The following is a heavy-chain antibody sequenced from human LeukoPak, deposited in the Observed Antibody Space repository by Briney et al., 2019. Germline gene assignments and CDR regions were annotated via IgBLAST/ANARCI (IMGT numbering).Heavy chain of an antibody. CDR2: ISYDGSNK. J-gene: IGHJ3*02. CDR1: GFSFSTSG. CDR3: ARSRRGLLIDAFGI. V-gene: IGHV3-30*03. D-gene: IGHD1-26*01. Sequence: GGSLRLSCAASGFSFSTSGMHWIRQAPGKGLEWVAVISYDGSNKYYVDSVKGRFTISRDNSRNTLYLQMNSLRAEDTAVYYSARSRRGLLIDAFGIWGQGTMVTVSS.